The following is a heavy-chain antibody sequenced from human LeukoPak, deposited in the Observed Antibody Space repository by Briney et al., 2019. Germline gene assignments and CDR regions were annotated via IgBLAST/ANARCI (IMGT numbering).Heavy chain of an antibody. V-gene: IGHV3-7*01. CDR3: ARGGLYYDFWSGYNSYYMDV. CDR1: GFTFSSYW. Sequence: PGGSLRLSCAASGFTFSSYWMSWVRQAPGKGLEWVANIKQDGSEKYYVDSVKGRFTISRDNAKNSLYLQMSSLRAEDTAVYYCARGGLYYDFWSGYNSYYMDVWGKGTTVTVSS. J-gene: IGHJ6*03. D-gene: IGHD3-3*01. CDR2: IKQDGSEK.